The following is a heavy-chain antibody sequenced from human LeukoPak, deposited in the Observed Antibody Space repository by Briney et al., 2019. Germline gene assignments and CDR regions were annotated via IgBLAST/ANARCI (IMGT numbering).Heavy chain of an antibody. CDR2: INHSGST. D-gene: IGHD3-10*01. J-gene: IGHJ3*02. V-gene: IGHV4-34*01. CDR1: GGSFSGYY. CDR3: ARVFHYYGSGSYSEGDAFDI. Sequence: SETLSLTCAVYGGSFSGYYWSWIRQPPGKGLEWIGEINHSGSTNYNPSLKSRVTISVDTSKNQFSLKLSSVTAADTAVYYCARVFHYYGSGSYSEGDAFDIWGQGTMVTVSS.